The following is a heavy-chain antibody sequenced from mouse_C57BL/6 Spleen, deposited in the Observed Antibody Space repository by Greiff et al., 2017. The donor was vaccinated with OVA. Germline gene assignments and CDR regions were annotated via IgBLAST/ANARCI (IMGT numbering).Heavy chain of an antibody. CDR2: IWSGGST. V-gene: IGHV2-2*01. D-gene: IGHD1-1*01. Sequence: VKLMESGPGLVQPSQSLSITCTVSGFSLTSYGVHWVRQSPGKGLEWLGVIWSGGSTDYNAAFISRLSISKDNSKSQVFFKMNSLQADDTAIYYCARNTHYYGSSYGYFDVWGTGTTVTVSS. J-gene: IGHJ1*03. CDR3: ARNTHYYGSSYGYFDV. CDR1: GFSLTSYG.